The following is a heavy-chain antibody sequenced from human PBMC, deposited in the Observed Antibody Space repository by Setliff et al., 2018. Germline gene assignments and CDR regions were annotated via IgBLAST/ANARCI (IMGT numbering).Heavy chain of an antibody. V-gene: IGHV1-18*01. CDR3: SRLVRYCTTTSCQRLSGDEY. CDR1: GYTFSDYG. Sequence: GASVKVSCKASGYTFSDYGITWVRQAPGQGLEWMGWISAYSGKAYYAQKLQDRATMTTGTSTGTAYLELRSLRSDDTAVYYCSRLVRYCTTTSCQRLSGDEYWGQGTLVTVSS. J-gene: IGHJ4*02. D-gene: IGHD2-2*01. CDR2: ISAYSGKA.